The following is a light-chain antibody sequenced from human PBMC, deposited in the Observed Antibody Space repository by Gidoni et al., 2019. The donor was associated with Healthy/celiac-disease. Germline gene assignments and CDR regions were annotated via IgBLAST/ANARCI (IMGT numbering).Light chain of an antibody. J-gene: IGKJ3*01. Sequence: EIVMTQAPDTKAVSLGERATINFKSSQGVLYSSNNKNYLAWYQQKPGQPPKLLIYWASTRESGVPDRFSGSGSGTDFTLTISSLQAEDVAVYYCQQYYSTPLAFGPGTKVDIK. CDR2: WAS. CDR1: QGVLYSSNNKNY. CDR3: QQYYSTPLA. V-gene: IGKV4-1*01.